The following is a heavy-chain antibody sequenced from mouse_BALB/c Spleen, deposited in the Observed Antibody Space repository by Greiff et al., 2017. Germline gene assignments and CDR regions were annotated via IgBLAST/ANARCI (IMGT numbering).Heavy chain of an antibody. D-gene: IGHD2-4*01. CDR2: ISSGGSYT. V-gene: IGHV5-9-4*01. CDR3: ARGITTSYAMDY. CDR1: GFTFSSYA. J-gene: IGHJ4*01. Sequence: EVQLVESGGGLVKPGGSLKLSCAASGFTFSSYAMSWVRQSPEKRLEWVAEISSGGSYTYYPDTVTGRFTISRDNAKNTLYLEMSSLRSEDTAMYYCARGITTSYAMDYWGQGTSVTVSS.